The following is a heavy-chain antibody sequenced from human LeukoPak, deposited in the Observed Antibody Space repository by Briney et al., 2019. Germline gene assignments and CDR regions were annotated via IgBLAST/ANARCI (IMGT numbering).Heavy chain of an antibody. D-gene: IGHD4-11*01. CDR3: AREEEGDYPDYFDY. CDR2: IQTSGST. CDR1: GVSIRSYS. V-gene: IGHV4-4*07. Sequence: PSETLSLTCSVSGVSIRSYSWSWIRQPSGKGLEWIGRIQTSGSTNYNPSLRSRVTMSVDTSKNQFSLKLSSVTAADTAVYYCAREEEGDYPDYFDYWGQGTLVTVSS. J-gene: IGHJ4*02.